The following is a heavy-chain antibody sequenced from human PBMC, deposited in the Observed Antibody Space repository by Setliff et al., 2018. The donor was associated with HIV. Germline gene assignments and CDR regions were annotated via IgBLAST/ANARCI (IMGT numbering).Heavy chain of an antibody. D-gene: IGHD6-19*01. V-gene: IGHV5-51*01. CDR1: GHSFTRYW. CDR2: IWPGDSDT. Sequence: PGESLKISCKTSGHSFTRYWIGWIRQMPGKGLEWLGVIWPGDSDTRYSPSFQGQVTISADKSISTAYLQWSSLKASDTAMYYCARHEGIAVAGDYYFDYWGQGTLVTVSS. CDR3: ARHEGIAVAGDYYFDY. J-gene: IGHJ4*02.